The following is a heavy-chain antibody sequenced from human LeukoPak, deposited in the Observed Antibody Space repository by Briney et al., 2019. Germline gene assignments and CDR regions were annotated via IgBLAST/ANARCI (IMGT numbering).Heavy chain of an antibody. J-gene: IGHJ4*02. CDR2: IYSGGST. CDR3: ASSLGVYYDILTGYYFFDY. D-gene: IGHD3-9*01. CDR1: GFTFSSYA. V-gene: IGHV3-53*01. Sequence: PGGSLRLSCAASGFTFSSYAMSWVRQAPGKGLEWVSVIYSGGSTYYADSVKGRFTISRDNSKNTLYLQMNSLRAEDTAVYYCASSLGVYYDILTGYYFFDYWGQGTLVTVSS.